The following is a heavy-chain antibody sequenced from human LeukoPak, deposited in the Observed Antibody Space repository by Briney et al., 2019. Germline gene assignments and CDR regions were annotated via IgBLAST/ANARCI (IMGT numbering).Heavy chain of an antibody. Sequence: ASVKVSCKASGYIFTNYGFSGVRQAPGQGLEWMGWISTNKGNTNYAQRLQGRVTMTIDTSTTTAYMELRRLRSDDTAIYYCVRDIQWRFDPWGQGTLVTVSS. CDR2: ISTNKGNT. J-gene: IGHJ5*02. CDR1: GYIFTNYG. V-gene: IGHV1-18*01. CDR3: VRDIQWRFDP. D-gene: IGHD2-8*01.